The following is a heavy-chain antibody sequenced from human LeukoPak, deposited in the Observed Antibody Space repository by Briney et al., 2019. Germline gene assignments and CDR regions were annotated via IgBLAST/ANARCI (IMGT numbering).Heavy chain of an antibody. D-gene: IGHD3-22*01. CDR1: GGSFSGYY. CDR3: ASLYYYDSSRPFDY. CDR2: INHSGST. V-gene: IGHV4-34*01. J-gene: IGHJ4*02. Sequence: PETLSLTCAVYGGSFSGYYWSWIRQPPGKGLEWIGEINHSGSTNYNPSLKSRVTISVDTSKNQFSLKLSSVTAADTAVYYCASLYYYDSSRPFDYWGQGTLVTVSS.